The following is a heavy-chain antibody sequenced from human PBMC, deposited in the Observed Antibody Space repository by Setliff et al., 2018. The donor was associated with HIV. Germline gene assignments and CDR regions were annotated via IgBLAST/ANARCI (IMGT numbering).Heavy chain of an antibody. J-gene: IGHJ4*02. CDR3: ARVGGPYYDISTGYYGAVDY. D-gene: IGHD3-9*01. CDR2: LSAYNGNT. Sequence: ASVKVSCKASGGTFSSYPISWVRQAPGQGLEWMGWLSAYNGNTKYAPKLQGRVTMTTDTSTSTAYMELRSLRSDDTAVYYCARVGGPYYDISTGYYGAVDYWGQGTLVTVSS. V-gene: IGHV1-18*01. CDR1: GGTFSSYP.